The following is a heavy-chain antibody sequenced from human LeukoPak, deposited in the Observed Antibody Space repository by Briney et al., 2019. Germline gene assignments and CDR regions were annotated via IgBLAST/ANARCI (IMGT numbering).Heavy chain of an antibody. D-gene: IGHD6-19*01. Sequence: SETLSLTCTVSGASISIYYWSWIRQPPGKGLEWIGYIYYSGSTNYNPSLKSRVTISVDTSKKQFSLKLSSVTAADTAVYYCAGSGWIYYYYYMDVWGKGTTVTVSS. V-gene: IGHV4-59*08. CDR3: AGSGWIYYYYYMDV. J-gene: IGHJ6*03. CDR2: IYYSGST. CDR1: GASISIYY.